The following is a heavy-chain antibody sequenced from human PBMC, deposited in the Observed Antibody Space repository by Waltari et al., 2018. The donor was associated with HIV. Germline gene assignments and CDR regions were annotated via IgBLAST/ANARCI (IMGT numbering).Heavy chain of an antibody. J-gene: IGHJ4*02. V-gene: IGHV1-2*02. CDR2: INPKSGVT. D-gene: IGHD3-22*01. Sequence: QLQLVQSGAEVKKPGASVKMSCKASGYTFTAYYMHWVRQAPGQGLEWMGWINPKSGVTNYAPKVQGRVTMTRDTTVTTAYMELNSLRSDDSAMYFCATYYYDNSGHPYFDYWGQGTQVTVSS. CDR1: GYTFTAYY. CDR3: ATYYYDNSGHPYFDY.